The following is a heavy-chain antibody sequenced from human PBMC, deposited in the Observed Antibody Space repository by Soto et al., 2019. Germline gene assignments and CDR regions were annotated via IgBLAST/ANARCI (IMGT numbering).Heavy chain of an antibody. J-gene: IGHJ6*02. CDR2: IWYDGSNK. CDR3: ARVTGPGYSSSWYWPYYYYGMDV. D-gene: IGHD6-13*01. Sequence: ARRLSCAASGFTFSSYGMHWVRQAPGKGLEWVAVIWYDGSNKYYADSVKGRFTISRDNSKNTLYLQMNSLRAEDTAVYYCARVTGPGYSSSWYWPYYYYGMDVWGQGTTVTVSS. CDR1: GFTFSSYG. V-gene: IGHV3-33*01.